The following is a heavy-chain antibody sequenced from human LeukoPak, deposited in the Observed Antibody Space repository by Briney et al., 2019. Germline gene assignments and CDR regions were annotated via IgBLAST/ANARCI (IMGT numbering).Heavy chain of an antibody. J-gene: IGHJ4*02. Sequence: PGGSLRLSCAASGFTFSDYWMAWVRQAPGKGLEWVSVIYSGGSTYYADYVKGRFTISRHNSKNTLYLQMNSLRAEDTAVYYCARVAAPTFNFNYWGQGTLVTVSS. CDR1: GFTFSDYW. CDR2: IYSGGST. CDR3: ARVAAPTFNFNY. V-gene: IGHV3-53*04.